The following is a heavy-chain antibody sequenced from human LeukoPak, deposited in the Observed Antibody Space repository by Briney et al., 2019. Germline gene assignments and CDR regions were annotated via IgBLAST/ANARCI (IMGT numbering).Heavy chain of an antibody. CDR3: ARDANYYGSGSYSYGMDV. D-gene: IGHD3-10*01. CDR1: GFTFSSYW. V-gene: IGHV3-74*01. J-gene: IGHJ6*02. CDR2: INGDGSTT. Sequence: GGSLRLSCAASGFTFSSYWMHWVRQAPGKGLVWVSRINGDGSTTTYADSVTGRFTISRDNAKNSLYLQMNSLRAEDTAVYYCARDANYYGSGSYSYGMDVWGQGTTVTVSS.